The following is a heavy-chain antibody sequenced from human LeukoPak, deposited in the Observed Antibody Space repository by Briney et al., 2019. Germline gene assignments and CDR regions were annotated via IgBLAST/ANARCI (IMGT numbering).Heavy chain of an antibody. Sequence: PGGSLRLSCAASGFTFSSYAMSWVRQAPGKGLEWVSAISGSGGSTYYADSVKGRFTISRDNSKNPLYLQMNSLRAEDTAVYYCAKGSRSGYYYHPDAFDIWGQGTMVTVSS. CDR2: ISGSGGST. V-gene: IGHV3-23*01. CDR3: AKGSRSGYYYHPDAFDI. CDR1: GFTFSSYA. D-gene: IGHD3-22*01. J-gene: IGHJ3*02.